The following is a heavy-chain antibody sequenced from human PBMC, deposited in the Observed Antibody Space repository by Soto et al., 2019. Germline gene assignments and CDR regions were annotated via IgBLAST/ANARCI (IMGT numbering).Heavy chain of an antibody. CDR1: GFTFGNYA. CDR3: AKALVGEVGATDY. Sequence: GGSLRLSCTASGFTFGNYAMSWVRQAPGKGLEWVSAITRTDSTYYADSVKGRFTISRDNSRNTLYLQMNSLGAEDAALYYCAKALVGEVGATDYWGQGTLVTVS. CDR2: ITRTDST. J-gene: IGHJ4*02. D-gene: IGHD1-26*01. V-gene: IGHV3-23*01.